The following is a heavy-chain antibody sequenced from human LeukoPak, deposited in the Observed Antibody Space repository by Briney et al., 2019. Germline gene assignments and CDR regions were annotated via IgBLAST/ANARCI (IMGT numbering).Heavy chain of an antibody. Sequence: GGSLRLSCAASGFTFSSYSMNWVRQAPGKGLEWVSSISSSSSYIYYADSVKGRFTISRDNAKNSLYLQMNSLRAEDTAVYYCAKGGSSGYYKSLILDIWGQGTMVTVSS. CDR2: ISSSSSYI. CDR3: AKGGSSGYYKSLILDI. CDR1: GFTFSSYS. V-gene: IGHV3-21*04. J-gene: IGHJ3*02. D-gene: IGHD3-22*01.